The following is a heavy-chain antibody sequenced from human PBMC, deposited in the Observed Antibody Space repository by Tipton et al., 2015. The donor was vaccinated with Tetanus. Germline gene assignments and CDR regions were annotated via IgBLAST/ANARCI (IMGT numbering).Heavy chain of an antibody. CDR2: IYYSGST. D-gene: IGHD6-6*01. CDR3: AMIHGVSSSFDY. V-gene: IGHV4-59*12. J-gene: IGHJ4*02. CDR1: GGSISSYY. Sequence: LSLTCTVSGGSISSYYWSWIRQPPGKGLEWIGYIYYSGSTNYNPSLKSRVTISEDTSKNLFSLHLNSVTAADTAVYYCAMIHGVSSSFDYWGQGTPVTVSS.